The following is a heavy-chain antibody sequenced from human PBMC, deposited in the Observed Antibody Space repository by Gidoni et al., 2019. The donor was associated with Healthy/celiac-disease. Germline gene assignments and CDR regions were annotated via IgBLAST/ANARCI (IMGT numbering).Heavy chain of an antibody. CDR2: IYYSGST. D-gene: IGHD6-19*01. Sequence: QMPLQESGPGLVKHSESRSLTCTVPGGAIRRYYWRWIRPPPGKGLEWIGYIYYSGSTNYNPSLKGRVTISVATSKNQFSRKLSSVTAADTAVDYCACVLAVAGTYYYYGIDVWGQGTTVTVSS. CDR1: GGAIRRYY. J-gene: IGHJ6*02. CDR3: ACVLAVAGTYYYYGIDV. V-gene: IGHV4-59*01.